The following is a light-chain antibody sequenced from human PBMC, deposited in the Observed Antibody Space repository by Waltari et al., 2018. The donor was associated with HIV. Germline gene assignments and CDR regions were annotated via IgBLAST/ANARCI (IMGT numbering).Light chain of an antibody. J-gene: IGKJ3*01. CDR3: QQSSSTPYT. Sequence: DIQMTLSPSTLPASVADRVTITCRASQNVGNRVNWYQLKSGEPPRLQVYVASTLDAGVPSRFRATSSGNKFTLTINSLQPEDFATYFCQQSSSTPYTFGPGTKLDL. V-gene: IGKV1-39*01. CDR1: QNVGNR. CDR2: VAS.